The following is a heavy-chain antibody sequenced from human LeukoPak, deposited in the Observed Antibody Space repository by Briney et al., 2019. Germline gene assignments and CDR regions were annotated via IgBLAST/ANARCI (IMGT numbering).Heavy chain of an antibody. Sequence: GGSLRLSCAASGLTFNNYVMNWVRQAPGKGLEWVASISYDGTNEYYADSVKGRFTISRDNAKNSLYLQMNSLRAEDTAVYYCAELGITMIGGVWGKGTTVTISS. CDR2: ISYDGTNE. CDR1: GLTFNNYV. J-gene: IGHJ6*04. D-gene: IGHD3-10*02. V-gene: IGHV3-30*18. CDR3: AELGITMIGGV.